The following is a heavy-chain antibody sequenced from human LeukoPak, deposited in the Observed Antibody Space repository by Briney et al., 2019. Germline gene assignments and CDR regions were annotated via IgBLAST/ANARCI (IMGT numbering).Heavy chain of an antibody. Sequence: PGGPLRLSCAASGFTVSSDYMSWIRQPPGKGLEWIGSIYYSGSTYYNPSLKSRVTISVDTSKNQFSLKLSSVTAADTAVYYCASRPRGLRLGELSLYWGQGTLVTVSS. V-gene: IGHV4-39*01. D-gene: IGHD3-16*02. J-gene: IGHJ4*02. CDR3: ASRPRGLRLGELSLY. CDR1: GFTVSSDY. CDR2: IYYSGST.